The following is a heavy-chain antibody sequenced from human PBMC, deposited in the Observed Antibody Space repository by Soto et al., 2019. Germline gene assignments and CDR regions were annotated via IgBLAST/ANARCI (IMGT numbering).Heavy chain of an antibody. D-gene: IGHD6-19*01. CDR3: ARHKFDHYSSGWDYFDY. J-gene: IGHJ4*02. CDR2: IYYSGST. Sequence: SETLSLTCTVSGGSISSYYWSWIRQPPGKGLEWIGYIYYSGSTNYNPSLKSRVTISVDTSKNQFSLKLSSVTAADTAVYYCARHKFDHYSSGWDYFDYWGQGTLVTVSS. V-gene: IGHV4-59*08. CDR1: GGSISSYY.